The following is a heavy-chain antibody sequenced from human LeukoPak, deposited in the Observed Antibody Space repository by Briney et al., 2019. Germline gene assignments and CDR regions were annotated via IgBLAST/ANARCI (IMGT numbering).Heavy chain of an antibody. CDR2: IYTSGST. CDR1: GGSISSGSYY. J-gene: IGHJ4*02. V-gene: IGHV4-61*02. Sequence: PSETLSLTCTVSGGSISSGSYYWSWIRQPAGKGLEWIGRIYTSGSTNYNPSLKSRVTISVDTSKNQFSLKLSSVTAADTAVYYCARVPVLRRPYYFDYWGQGTLVTVSS. D-gene: IGHD3-3*01. CDR3: ARVPVLRRPYYFDY.